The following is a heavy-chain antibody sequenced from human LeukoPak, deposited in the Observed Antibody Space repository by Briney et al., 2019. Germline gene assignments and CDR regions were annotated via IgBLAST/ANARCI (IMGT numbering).Heavy chain of an antibody. CDR2: INLSAGST. Sequence: ASVKVSCKSSGYSIISYYMHWVRRAPGQGLEWMGIINLSAGSTSYAQKFEGRVTMTRDTSTSTVYMELSSLRSDDTAVYYCVRGIFDFDYWGQGTLVTVSS. D-gene: IGHD3-3*01. CDR3: VRGIFDFDY. V-gene: IGHV1-46*01. J-gene: IGHJ4*02. CDR1: GYSIISYY.